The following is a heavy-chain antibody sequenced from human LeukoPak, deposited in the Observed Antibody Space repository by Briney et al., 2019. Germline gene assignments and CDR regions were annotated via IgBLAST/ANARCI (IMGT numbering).Heavy chain of an antibody. CDR2: ISGSGGGT. V-gene: IGHV3-23*01. CDR3: AKVQAASRGRYFYY. CDR1: GFTFSDYA. Sequence: KSGGSLRRYCAASGFTFSDYAMTWVRQAPGKGLEWVSAISGSGGGTKYADSVKGRFTISRDNSKNTLYLQTNSLRAEDTAVYYCAKVQAASRGRYFYYWGQGTLVTVSS. J-gene: IGHJ4*02. D-gene: IGHD6-19*01.